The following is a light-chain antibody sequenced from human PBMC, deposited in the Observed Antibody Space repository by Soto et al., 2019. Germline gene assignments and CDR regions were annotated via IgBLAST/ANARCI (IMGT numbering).Light chain of an antibody. CDR3: QQYDNLPPV. Sequence: DIHRSQSPSSLSASVGDRVSITCQASQDISNYLNWYQQKPGKAPKLLIYDASNLETGVPSRFSGSGSGTDFTFTISSLQPEDIATYYCQQYDNLPPVFGPGTKVDIK. CDR1: QDISNY. J-gene: IGKJ3*01. V-gene: IGKV1-33*01. CDR2: DAS.